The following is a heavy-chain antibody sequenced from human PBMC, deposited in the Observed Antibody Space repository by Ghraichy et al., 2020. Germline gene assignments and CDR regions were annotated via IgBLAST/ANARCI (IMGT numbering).Heavy chain of an antibody. J-gene: IGHJ4*02. CDR2: IKSKLDGGTT. Sequence: GESLNISCAASGVTVTNTWMSWVRQAPGKGLQWVGLIKSKLDGGTTDYAAPVKGRFTISRDDSSNTLYLDMASLKTEDTGLYYCATEDSGLGSDPYYFDYWGQGTLVTVSS. CDR3: ATEDSGLGSDPYYFDY. D-gene: IGHD3-10*01. V-gene: IGHV3-15*01. CDR1: GVTVTNTW.